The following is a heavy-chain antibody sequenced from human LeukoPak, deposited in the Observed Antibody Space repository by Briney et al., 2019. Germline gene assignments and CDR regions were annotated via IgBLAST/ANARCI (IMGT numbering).Heavy chain of an antibody. Sequence: SGTLSLTCAVSGGSISSSNWWSWVRQPPGKGLEWIGEIYHSGSTNYNPSLKSRVTISVDKSKNQFSLKLTSVTAADTAVYYCARDRFGRTTHFDYWGQGTLVTVSS. V-gene: IGHV4-4*02. CDR3: ARDRFGRTTHFDY. D-gene: IGHD3-10*01. CDR1: GGSISSSNW. CDR2: IYHSGST. J-gene: IGHJ4*02.